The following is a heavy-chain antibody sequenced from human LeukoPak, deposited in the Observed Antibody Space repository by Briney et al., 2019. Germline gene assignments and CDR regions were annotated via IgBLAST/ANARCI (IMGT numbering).Heavy chain of an antibody. J-gene: IGHJ4*02. V-gene: IGHV4-61*02. D-gene: IGHD2-2*01. CDR2: IYTSGST. Sequence: SETLSLTCTVSGSSISSGSYYWSWIRQPAGKGLEWIGRIYTSGSTNYNPSLKSRVTISVDTSKNQFSLKLSSVTAADTAVYYCARVSGTVVPAAKDDYWGQGTLVTVSS. CDR3: ARVSGTVVPAAKDDY. CDR1: GSSISSGSYY.